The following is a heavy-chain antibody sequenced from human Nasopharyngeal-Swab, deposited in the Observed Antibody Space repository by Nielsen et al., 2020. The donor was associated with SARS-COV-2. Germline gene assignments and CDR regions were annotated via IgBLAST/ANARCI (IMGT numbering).Heavy chain of an antibody. J-gene: IGHJ3*02. Sequence: GESLKISCAASGFTFSSYWMSWVRQAPGKGLEWVANIKQDGSEKYYVDSVKGRFTISRDNAKNSLYLQMNSLRAEDTTVYYCAARYSSSWWDAFDIWGQGTMATVPS. CDR3: AARYSSSWWDAFDI. CDR1: GFTFSSYW. D-gene: IGHD6-13*01. V-gene: IGHV3-7*01. CDR2: IKQDGSEK.